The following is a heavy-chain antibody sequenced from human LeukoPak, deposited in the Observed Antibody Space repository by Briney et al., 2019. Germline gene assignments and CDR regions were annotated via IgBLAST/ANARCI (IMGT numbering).Heavy chain of an antibody. D-gene: IGHD1-14*01. J-gene: IGHJ5*01. V-gene: IGHV4-59*01. CDR1: GGSISSYY. CDR2: IYYSGSI. CDR3: AGGVAQGDQTGWFDP. Sequence: SETLSLTCTVSGGSISSYYWSWIRQPPGKGLEWIGYIYYSGSINYNPSLKSRVTISVDTSKNQFSLKLSSVTAADTAVYYCAGGVAQGDQTGWFDPWGQGTLVTVSS.